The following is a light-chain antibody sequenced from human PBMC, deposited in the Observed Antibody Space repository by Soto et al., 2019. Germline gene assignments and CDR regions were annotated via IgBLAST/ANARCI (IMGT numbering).Light chain of an antibody. Sequence: QSALAQPPSASGTPGQRVTISCSGSNSNIGDNYVYWYQQLPGTAPKLLVYLNDQRPSGVPDRFSGSKSGTSASLAISGLRSEDEADYHCAAWDDSLSGRYVFGTGTKVTVL. CDR2: LND. V-gene: IGLV1-47*02. CDR1: NSNIGDNY. CDR3: AAWDDSLSGRYV. J-gene: IGLJ1*01.